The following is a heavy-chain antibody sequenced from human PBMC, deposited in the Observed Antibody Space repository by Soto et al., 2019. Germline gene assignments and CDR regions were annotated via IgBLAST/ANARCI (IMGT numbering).Heavy chain of an antibody. Sequence: EEALKISCKGSGYSFTSYWIGWVRQMPGKGLEWMGIIYPGDSDTRYSPSFQGQVTISADKSISTAYLQWSSLNASDTAMYYCASARVGYYFDDCGQGTLVTVSS. CDR3: ASARVGYYFDD. CDR1: GYSFTSYW. CDR2: IYPGDSDT. J-gene: IGHJ4*02. V-gene: IGHV5-51*01. D-gene: IGHD3-16*01.